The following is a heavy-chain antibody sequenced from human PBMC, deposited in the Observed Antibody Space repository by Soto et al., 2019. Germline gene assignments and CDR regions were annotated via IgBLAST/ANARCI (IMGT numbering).Heavy chain of an antibody. J-gene: IGHJ5*02. Sequence: PSETLSLTCTVSGGSISSYYWSWIRQPPGKGLEWIGYIYYSGSTNYNPSLKSRVTISVDTSKNQFSLKLSSVTAADTAVYYCARLTRTYYYDSSGSNWFDPWGQGTLVTAPQ. V-gene: IGHV4-59*08. CDR1: GGSISSYY. CDR3: ARLTRTYYYDSSGSNWFDP. CDR2: IYYSGST. D-gene: IGHD3-22*01.